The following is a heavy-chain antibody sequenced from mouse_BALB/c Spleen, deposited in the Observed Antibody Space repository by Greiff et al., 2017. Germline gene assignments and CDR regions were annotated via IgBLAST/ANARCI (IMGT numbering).Heavy chain of an antibody. Sequence: DVHLVESGGGLVKPGGSLKLSCAASGFTFSDYYMYWVRQTPEKRLEWVATISDGGSYTYYPDSVKGRFTISRDNAKNNLYLQMSSLKSEDTAMYYCARAYYGSSSYYYAMDYWGQGTSVTVSS. D-gene: IGHD1-1*01. CDR2: ISDGGSYT. CDR1: GFTFSDYY. CDR3: ARAYYGSSSYYYAMDY. J-gene: IGHJ4*01. V-gene: IGHV5-4*02.